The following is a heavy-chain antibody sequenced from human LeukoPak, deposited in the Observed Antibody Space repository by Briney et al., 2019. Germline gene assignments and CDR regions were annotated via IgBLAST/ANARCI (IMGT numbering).Heavy chain of an antibody. CDR3: ARARGPNWFDP. Sequence: ASVKVSCKASGGTFSSYAISWVRQAPGQGLEWMGGIIPIFGTANYAQKSQGRVTITADESTSTAYMELRSLRSDDTAVYYCARARGPNWFDPWGQGTLVTVSS. D-gene: IGHD3-10*01. V-gene: IGHV1-69*13. J-gene: IGHJ5*02. CDR2: IIPIFGTA. CDR1: GGTFSSYA.